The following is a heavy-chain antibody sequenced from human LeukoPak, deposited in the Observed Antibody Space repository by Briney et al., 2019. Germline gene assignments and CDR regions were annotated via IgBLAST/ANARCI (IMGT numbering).Heavy chain of an antibody. CDR1: AYTFTGYY. V-gene: IGHV1-2*02. CDR2: INPNSGGT. Sequence: RASVKVSCKASAYTFTGYYMHWVRQAPGQGLEWMGWINPNSGGTNYAQKFQGRVTMTRGTSISTAYMELSRLRSDDTAVYYCAREGIAPKWFDPWGQGTLVTVSS. CDR3: AREGIAPKWFDP. J-gene: IGHJ5*02. D-gene: IGHD6-13*01.